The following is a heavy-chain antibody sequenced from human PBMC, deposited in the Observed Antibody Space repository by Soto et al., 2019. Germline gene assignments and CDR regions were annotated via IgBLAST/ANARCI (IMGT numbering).Heavy chain of an antibody. V-gene: IGHV4-59*01. J-gene: IGHJ6*02. CDR2: IYYSGST. Sequence: QVQLQESGPGLVKPSETLSLTCTVSGGSISSYYWSWIRQPPGKGLEWIGYIYYSGSTNYNPSLKSLVTISVDTSKNQFSLKLSSVTAADTAVYYCARGGKWFGDRQVNKYYYYYGMDVWGQGTTVTVSS. CDR3: ARGGKWFGDRQVNKYYYYYGMDV. CDR1: GGSISSYY. D-gene: IGHD3-10*01.